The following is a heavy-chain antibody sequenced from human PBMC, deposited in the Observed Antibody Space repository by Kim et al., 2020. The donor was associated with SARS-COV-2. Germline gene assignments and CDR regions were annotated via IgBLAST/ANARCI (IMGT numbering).Heavy chain of an antibody. V-gene: IGHV4-39*01. CDR2: IFYSGST. D-gene: IGHD6-19*01. CDR3: AGQGFLGYSSGWVDY. Sequence: SETLSLTCTVSGGSISSSSYYWGWIRQPPGKGLEWIGRIFYSGSTSYNPSLKSRVTISVDTSKNQFSLQLSSVTAADTAVYYCAGQGFLGYSSGWVDYWGEGTLVTVSP. J-gene: IGHJ4*02. CDR1: GGSISSSSYY.